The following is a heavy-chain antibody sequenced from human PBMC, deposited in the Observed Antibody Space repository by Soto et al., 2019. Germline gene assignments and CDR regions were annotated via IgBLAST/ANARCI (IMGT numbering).Heavy chain of an antibody. V-gene: IGHV4-61*08. CDR3: ARSPNYYYYGFDV. J-gene: IGHJ6*02. Sequence: SETLSLTCTVSGRSVSSGDYFWSWLRQSPGKRLEWIAYIYYSGSTNYNPSPKSRATISVDTSKSQVSLTLTSMTAADAALYYCARSPNYYYYGFDVWGQGTAVTVSS. D-gene: IGHD3-10*01. CDR2: IYYSGST. CDR1: GRSVSSGDYF.